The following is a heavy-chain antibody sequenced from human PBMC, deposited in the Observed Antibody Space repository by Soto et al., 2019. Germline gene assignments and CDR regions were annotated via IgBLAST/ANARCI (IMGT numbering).Heavy chain of an antibody. CDR2: ISAYNGNT. D-gene: IGHD1-26*01. CDR3: ARAYSGSYYSYYYGMDV. J-gene: IGHJ6*02. CDR1: GYTFTSYG. Sequence: ASVKVSCKASGYTFTSYGISWVRQAPGQGLEWMGWISAYNGNTNYAQKLQGRVTMTTDTSTSTAYMELRSLRSDDTAVYYCARAYSGSYYSYYYGMDVWGQGTTVTVS. V-gene: IGHV1-18*01.